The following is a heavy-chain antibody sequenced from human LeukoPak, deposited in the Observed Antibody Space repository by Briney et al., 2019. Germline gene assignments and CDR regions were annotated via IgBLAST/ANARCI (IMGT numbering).Heavy chain of an antibody. D-gene: IGHD3-10*01. CDR1: GGSISSGSYY. Sequence: SETLSLTCTVSGGSISSGSYYWSWSRQPAGKGLEWIGRIYTSGNTNYNPSLKRRVTMSVDTSRNQFSLKLSSVTAADTAVYYCARTTMVRGTYYMDVWGKGTTVTISS. J-gene: IGHJ6*03. CDR2: IYTSGNT. V-gene: IGHV4-61*02. CDR3: ARTTMVRGTYYMDV.